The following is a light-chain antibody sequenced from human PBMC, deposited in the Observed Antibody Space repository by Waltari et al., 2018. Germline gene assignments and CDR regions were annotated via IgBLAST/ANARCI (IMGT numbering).Light chain of an antibody. J-gene: IGKJ1*01. V-gene: IGKV3-20*01. CDR1: QSVSSNF. Sequence: EIVLTQSPGTLSLSPGETAALSCRASQSVSSNFVAWYQQKPGQAPRLLLFGASNRATGIPDRFSGSGSETDFTLTVSRLEPEDFAVYYCQQYGSSPQAFGQGTKVEI. CDR2: GAS. CDR3: QQYGSSPQA.